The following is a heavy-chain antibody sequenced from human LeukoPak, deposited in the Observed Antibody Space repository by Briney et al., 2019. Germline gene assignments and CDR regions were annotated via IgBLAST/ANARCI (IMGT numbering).Heavy chain of an antibody. J-gene: IGHJ3*02. V-gene: IGHV3-23*01. CDR1: GFTFSNHA. CDR3: AKDQGIAVAGGSAFDI. D-gene: IGHD6-19*01. Sequence: QPGGSLRLSCAASGFTFSNHAMSWVRQAPGKGLEWVSAISGSGGTKYYADSVKGRFTISRDNSKNTLYLQMNSLRAEDTAVYYCAKDQGIAVAGGSAFDIWGQGTMVTVSS. CDR2: ISGSGGTK.